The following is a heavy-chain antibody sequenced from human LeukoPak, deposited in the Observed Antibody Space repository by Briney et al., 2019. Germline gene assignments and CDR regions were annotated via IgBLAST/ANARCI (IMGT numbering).Heavy chain of an antibody. CDR2: INPDSGAA. CDR3: ARAPITMIIVAQFDH. D-gene: IGHD3-22*01. J-gene: IGHJ4*02. Sequence: ASVKVSCKASGSTFTDSYIHWVRQAPGHGLEWIGWINPDSGAANYALNFQGRVTMTRDTSISTAYMDLTRLKSGDTAIYYCARAPITMIIVAQFDHWGQGTLVTVSS. CDR1: GSTFTDSY. V-gene: IGHV1-2*02.